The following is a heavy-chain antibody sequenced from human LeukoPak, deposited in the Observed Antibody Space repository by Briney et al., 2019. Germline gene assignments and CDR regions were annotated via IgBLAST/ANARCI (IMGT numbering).Heavy chain of an antibody. Sequence: GGSLRLSCAASGFTFDDYAMHWVRQAPGKGLEWVSLISGDGGSTYYADSVKGRFTISRDNSKNTLYLQMNSLRAEDTAVYYCARGNEYGDYYFDYWGQGTLVTVSS. CDR1: GFTFDDYA. J-gene: IGHJ4*02. V-gene: IGHV3-43*02. D-gene: IGHD4-17*01. CDR3: ARGNEYGDYYFDY. CDR2: ISGDGGST.